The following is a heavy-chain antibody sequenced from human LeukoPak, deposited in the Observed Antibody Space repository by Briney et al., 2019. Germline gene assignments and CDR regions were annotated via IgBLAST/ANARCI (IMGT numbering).Heavy chain of an antibody. CDR1: GYAFTSSS. Sequence: GASVKLSCTASGYAFTSSSISWVRQAPGQGIEWMGWISVYNGNTNYSQKLQGRVTMTTDTTTSTAYMELRRLRSDDTAVYYCARDRNYYGSGSYDNYYGMDVWGQGTTVTVSS. D-gene: IGHD3-10*01. CDR2: ISVYNGNT. V-gene: IGHV1-18*01. J-gene: IGHJ6*02. CDR3: ARDRNYYGSGSYDNYYGMDV.